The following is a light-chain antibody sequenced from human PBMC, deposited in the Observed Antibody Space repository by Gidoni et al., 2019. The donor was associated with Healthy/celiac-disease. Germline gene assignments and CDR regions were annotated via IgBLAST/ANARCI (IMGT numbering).Light chain of an antibody. CDR2: AAS. V-gene: IGKV1-39*01. CDR3: QQSYSTPPVT. CDR1: QSISSY. J-gene: IGKJ3*01. Sequence: DIQMTQSPSSLSASVGDGVTITCRASQSISSYLNWYQQKPGKAPKLLIYAASSLQSGVPSRFSGSGSGTDFTLTISSLQPEDFATYYCQQSYSTPPVTFGPETKVDIK.